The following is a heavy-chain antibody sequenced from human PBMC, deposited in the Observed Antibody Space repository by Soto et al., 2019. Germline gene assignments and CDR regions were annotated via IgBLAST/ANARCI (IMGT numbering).Heavy chain of an antibody. Sequence: SETLSLTCTVSGGSVSSGSYYWSWIRQHPGRGLEWIGYIYYTGNTYYNPSLKSRLAISVDTSKNQFSLKLTSVTAADTAIYYCATRITVFGLLIPPFDPWGQGTQVTVS. CDR1: GGSVSSGSYY. J-gene: IGHJ5*02. V-gene: IGHV4-31*03. D-gene: IGHD3-3*01. CDR3: ATRITVFGLLIPPFDP. CDR2: IYYTGNT.